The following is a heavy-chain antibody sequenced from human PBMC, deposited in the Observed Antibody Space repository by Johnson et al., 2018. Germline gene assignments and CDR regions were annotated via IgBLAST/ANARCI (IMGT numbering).Heavy chain of an antibody. D-gene: IGHD6-19*01. J-gene: IGHJ6*03. CDR1: TFTFRSYG. CDR2: ISYDGSNK. V-gene: IGHV3-30*03. Sequence: QVQLVESGGGVVQXGRSLRLSCVASTFTFRSYGMHWVRQAPGKGLEWVAVISYDGSNKYYADSVKGRFTISRDNSKNTLYLQMNSLRAEDTAVYYCARDPKSSGWFYMDVWGKGTTVTVSS. CDR3: ARDPKSSGWFYMDV.